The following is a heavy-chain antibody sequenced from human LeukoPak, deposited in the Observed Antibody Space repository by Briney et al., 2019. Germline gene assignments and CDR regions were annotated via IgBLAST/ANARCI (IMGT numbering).Heavy chain of an antibody. Sequence: ASVKVSCKASGGTSSSYAIGWVRQAPGQGLEWMGGIIPIFGTANYAQKFQGRVTITADESTSTAYMELSSLRSEDTAVYYCARAHYPRYGDYFDYWGQGTLVTVSS. CDR2: IIPIFGTA. CDR1: GGTSSSYA. V-gene: IGHV1-69*13. D-gene: IGHD4-17*01. J-gene: IGHJ4*02. CDR3: ARAHYPRYGDYFDY.